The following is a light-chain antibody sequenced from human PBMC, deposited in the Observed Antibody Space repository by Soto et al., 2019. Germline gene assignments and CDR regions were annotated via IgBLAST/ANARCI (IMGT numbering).Light chain of an antibody. Sequence: DLQMTQSPSSLSASVGDRVTITCRASQTISSYLNWYQQKPGKAPKLLIYAASSLQSGVPARFSGSGSWTDFTLTISSLQPEDFATYYCQQSDSIPYAFGQVTKLEIK. V-gene: IGKV1-39*01. CDR3: QQSDSIPYA. CDR2: AAS. J-gene: IGKJ2*01. CDR1: QTISSY.